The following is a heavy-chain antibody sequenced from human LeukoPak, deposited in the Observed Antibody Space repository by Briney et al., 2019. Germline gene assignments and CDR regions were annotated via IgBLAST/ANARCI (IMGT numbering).Heavy chain of an antibody. CDR1: GFTFSSYW. V-gene: IGHV3-7*01. D-gene: IGHD4-11*01. CDR2: IKQDGSEK. CDR3: AKDAYSSYVNWFDP. Sequence: PGGSLRLSCAASGFTFSSYWMSWVRQAPGKGLEWVANIKQDGSEKYYADSVKGRFTISRDNSKNTLYLQMNSLRAEDTAVYYCAKDAYSSYVNWFDPWGQGTLVTVSS. J-gene: IGHJ5*02.